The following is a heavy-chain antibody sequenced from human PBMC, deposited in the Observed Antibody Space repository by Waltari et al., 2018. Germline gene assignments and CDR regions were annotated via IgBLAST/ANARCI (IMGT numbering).Heavy chain of an antibody. D-gene: IGHD3-10*01. CDR3: ARVGSGSYYNYYWYFDL. CDR2: IITILGKA. V-gene: IGHV1-69*09. CDR1: GGTFSSYA. Sequence: QVQLVQAGAEVKKPGSSVKVSCKASGGTFSSYAISWVRQAPGQGLEWMGRIITILGKANYAKKFQGRGTSTADKSTSTAYMELSSLRSEDTAVYYCARVGSGSYYNYYWYFDLWGRGTLVTVSS. J-gene: IGHJ2*01.